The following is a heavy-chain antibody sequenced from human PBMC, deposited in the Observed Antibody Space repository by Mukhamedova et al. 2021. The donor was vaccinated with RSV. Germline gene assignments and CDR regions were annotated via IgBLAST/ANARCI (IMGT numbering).Heavy chain of an antibody. Sequence: GSIYYSGSTYYNPSLKSRVTISVDTSKNQFSLKLSSVTAVDTAVYYCARLSDTAMATDYWGQGTLVTVSS. CDR2: IYYSGST. J-gene: IGHJ4*02. CDR3: ARLSDTAMATDY. V-gene: IGHV4-39*01. D-gene: IGHD5-18*01.